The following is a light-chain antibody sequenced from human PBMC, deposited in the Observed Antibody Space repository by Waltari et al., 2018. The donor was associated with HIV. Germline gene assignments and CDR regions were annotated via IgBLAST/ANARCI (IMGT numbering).Light chain of an antibody. V-gene: IGLV1-47*01. CDR3: AAWDASLSVWV. CDR2: RSN. CDR1: SSNIGRNY. Sequence: QSVLTQPPSASGTPGPRVPISCSGSSSNIGRNYVSWYRQLPGTAPKLLIYRSNQRPSGVPDRFSGSKSGTSASLAISGLRSENEADYYCAAWDASLSVWVFGGGTKLTVL. J-gene: IGLJ3*02.